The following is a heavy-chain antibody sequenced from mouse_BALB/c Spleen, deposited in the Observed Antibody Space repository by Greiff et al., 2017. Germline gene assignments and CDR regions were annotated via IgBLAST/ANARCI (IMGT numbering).Heavy chain of an antibody. J-gene: IGHJ4*01. CDR2: ISYSGST. CDR3: ARHGYYYAMDY. CDR1: GYSITSDYA. Sequence: VQLKESGPGLVKPSQSLSLTCTVTGYSITSDYAWNWIRQFPGNKLEWMGYISYSGSTSYNPSLKSRISITRDTSKNQFFLQLNSVTTEDTATYYCARHGYYYAMDYWGQGTSVTVSS. V-gene: IGHV3-2*02.